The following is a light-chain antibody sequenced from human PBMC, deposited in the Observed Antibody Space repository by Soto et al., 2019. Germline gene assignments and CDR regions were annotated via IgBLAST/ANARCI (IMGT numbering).Light chain of an antibody. CDR1: QSIAAS. J-gene: IGKJ1*01. CDR2: DVY. Sequence: DIQMTQSPSTLSASVGDTVTITCRASQSIAASLAWYQHKPGEAPKLLIYDVYSLETGVPSRFSGSGSGTEFSLTIRGLQPDDFATYYCQQYDYSRTFGQGTKVDIK. V-gene: IGKV1-5*01. CDR3: QQYDYSRT.